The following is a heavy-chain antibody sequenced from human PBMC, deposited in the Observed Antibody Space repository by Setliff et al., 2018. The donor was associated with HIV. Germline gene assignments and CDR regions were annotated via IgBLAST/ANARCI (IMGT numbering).Heavy chain of an antibody. CDR3: ARHPIHTYGYGAFDF. CDR2: IYPGDSSS. CDR1: GYSFSRYW. J-gene: IGHJ4*02. V-gene: IGHV5-51*01. Sequence: RGESLKISCEGSGYSFSRYWIGWVRQMPGKGLGWMGVIYPGDSSSKYSPSFQGQVTISVDTSISTAYLQWNSLKASDTAIYYCARHPIHTYGYGAFDFWGRGTLVTVSS. D-gene: IGHD5-18*01.